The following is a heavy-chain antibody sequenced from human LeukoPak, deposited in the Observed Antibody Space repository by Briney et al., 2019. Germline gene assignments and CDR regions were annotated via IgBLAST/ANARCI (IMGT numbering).Heavy chain of an antibody. CDR1: GLTISSHW. V-gene: IGHV3-74*01. J-gene: IGHJ5*02. CDR2: INSDESST. Sequence: SGGSLRLSCAASGLTISSHWMHWVRQVPGKGLVWVSRINSDESSTNYADSVKGRLTISGDNAKNTLYLQMNSLRAEDTAVYYCARGRGPYGWFDPWGQGTLVTVSS. D-gene: IGHD3-10*01. CDR3: ARGRGPYGWFDP.